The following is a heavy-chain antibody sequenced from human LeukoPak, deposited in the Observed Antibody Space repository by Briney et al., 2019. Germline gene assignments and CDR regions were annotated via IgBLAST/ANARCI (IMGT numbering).Heavy chain of an antibody. CDR1: GFTFTNSF. J-gene: IGHJ4*02. CDR2: IDSGAGNA. V-gene: IGHV1-46*01. D-gene: IGHD3-16*01. CDR3: ARGGSASFDY. Sequence: ASVTVSFKASGFTFTNSFIHWVRQGPGQGLEWMGIIDSGAGNASYAQKFQGRLTMTRDTSISTAYMEVSRLISDDTAVYYCARGGSASFDYWGQGTLVTVPS.